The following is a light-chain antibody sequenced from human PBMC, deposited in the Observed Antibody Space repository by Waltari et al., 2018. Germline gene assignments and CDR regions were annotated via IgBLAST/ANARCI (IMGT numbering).Light chain of an antibody. CDR1: QSVFYSDNKKNY. V-gene: IGKV4-1*01. CDR3: QQYYGTPYT. J-gene: IGKJ2*01. Sequence: DIVMTQSPDSLAVSLGERATLTCTSSQSVFYSDNKKNYLAWYQQKPGQPPKLLIHWASTRASGVPDRFSGSGSGTDFTLTISNLQAEDVAVYYCQQYYGTPYTFGQGTKLEIK. CDR2: WAS.